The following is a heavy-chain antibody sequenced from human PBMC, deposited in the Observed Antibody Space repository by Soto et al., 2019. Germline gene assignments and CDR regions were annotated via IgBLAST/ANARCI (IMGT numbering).Heavy chain of an antibody. CDR3: ARSFTKSRRGGVAFDY. CDR2: IVPIDGTT. Sequence: QVQLVQSGAEVKKPGSSVKVSCTTSGGTISNFAINWVRQAPGQGLEWVGGIVPIDGTTNYAEKFQGRVTITADASRSTAYMDLSSLRSDDTAVYYCARSFTKSRRGGVAFDYWGQGTLLTVSP. D-gene: IGHD3-3*01. CDR1: GGTISNFA. V-gene: IGHV1-69*01. J-gene: IGHJ4*02.